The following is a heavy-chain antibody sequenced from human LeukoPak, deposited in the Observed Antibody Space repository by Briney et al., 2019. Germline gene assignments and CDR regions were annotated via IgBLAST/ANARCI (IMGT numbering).Heavy chain of an antibody. CDR2: IFHSGNT. D-gene: IGHD1-26*01. CDR1: GDSISSYY. V-gene: IGHV4-59*08. CDR3: ARQPYTIGAYYFDY. J-gene: IGHJ4*02. Sequence: PPETLSLTCIVSGDSISSYYWSWIRQPPGKGLEWIGYIFHSGNTNYNPSLKSRVTMSIDTSKNQFSLRLSSVTAADTAVCYCARQPYTIGAYYFDYWGPGTLVSVSS.